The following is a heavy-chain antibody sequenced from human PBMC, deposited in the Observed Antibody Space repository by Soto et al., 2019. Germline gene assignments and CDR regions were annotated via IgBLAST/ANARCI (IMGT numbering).Heavy chain of an antibody. V-gene: IGHV1-2*04. CDR2: VNPNSGGT. CDR3: ARDGGRHSGGIDY. CDR1: GYTFTGYY. Sequence: ASVKVSCKASGYTFTGYYMHWVRQAPGQGLEWMGWVNPNSGGTNYAQKFQGWVTMTRDTSISTAYMELSRLRSDDTAVYYCARDGGRHSGGIDYWGQGTLVTVSS. J-gene: IGHJ4*02. D-gene: IGHD1-26*01.